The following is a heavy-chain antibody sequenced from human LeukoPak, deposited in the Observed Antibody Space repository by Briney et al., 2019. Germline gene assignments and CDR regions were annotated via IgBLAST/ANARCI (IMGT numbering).Heavy chain of an antibody. Sequence: TGGSLRLSCAASGFTFSSNAISWVRQAPGKGLEWVSAISTGGGSTYYADSVKGRFTISRDNPNNTLYLQMNNLRAEDTAVYYCAKPRDSIVGTTTPTRLATLDIWGQGTMVTVSS. J-gene: IGHJ3*02. CDR3: AKPRDSIVGTTTPTRLATLDI. V-gene: IGHV3-23*01. CDR1: GFTFSSNA. D-gene: IGHD1-26*01. CDR2: ISTGGGST.